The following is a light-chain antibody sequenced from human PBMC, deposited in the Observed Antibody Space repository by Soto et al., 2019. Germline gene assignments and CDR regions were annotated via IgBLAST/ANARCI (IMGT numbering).Light chain of an antibody. CDR1: QGIGTA. V-gene: IGKV1-13*02. Sequence: IQMTQSPSTLSASVGDRVTITCRASQGIGTALAWYQQNPAKAPKPLIYAASRLPSGVPSRFPGSGSGTEFTLTISSLQPDASATYSSQPYQRYSWTFGQGTKVDNK. CDR2: AAS. J-gene: IGKJ1*01. CDR3: QPYQRYSWT.